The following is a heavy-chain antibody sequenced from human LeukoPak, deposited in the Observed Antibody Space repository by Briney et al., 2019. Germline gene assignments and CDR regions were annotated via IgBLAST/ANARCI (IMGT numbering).Heavy chain of an antibody. V-gene: IGHV3-48*03. J-gene: IGHJ6*04. Sequence: PGGSLRLSCAAPGSTFGSYEMNWVRQAPGKGLEWVSYISSRGGTIYYADSVKGRFTISRDNAKNSLYLQMNSLRAEDTAVYYCARDRGLRLPYYYGLDVWGKGTTVTVSS. CDR1: GSTFGSYE. D-gene: IGHD5-12*01. CDR2: ISSRGGTI. CDR3: ARDRGLRLPYYYGLDV.